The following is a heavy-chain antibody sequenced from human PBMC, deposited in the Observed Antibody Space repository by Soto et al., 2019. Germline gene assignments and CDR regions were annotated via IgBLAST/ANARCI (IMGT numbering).Heavy chain of an antibody. Sequence: ASVKVSCKASGGTFSSYAISWVRQAPGQGLEWMGGIIPIFGTANYAQKFQGRVTITADESTSTAYMELSSLRSEDTAVYYCARVHRRRTMIVVGNSHYYYGMDVWGQGTTVTVSS. CDR3: ARVHRRRTMIVVGNSHYYYGMDV. D-gene: IGHD3-22*01. CDR1: GGTFSSYA. J-gene: IGHJ6*02. V-gene: IGHV1-69*13. CDR2: IIPIFGTA.